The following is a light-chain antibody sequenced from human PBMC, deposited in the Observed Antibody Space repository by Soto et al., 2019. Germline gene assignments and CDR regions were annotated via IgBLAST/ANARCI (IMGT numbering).Light chain of an antibody. J-gene: IGKJ1*01. CDR3: KTYHRSST. V-gene: IGKV1-5*01. CDR2: DVS. CDR1: QSINAW. Sequence: DIQMTQAPSTLSASVGDTITITCRASQSINAWLAWYQQKPGKAPKLLIYDVSTLDSGVPSRFSGSASGTEFTLTISSLESDDFATYSCKTYHRSSTFGQGTKVEIX.